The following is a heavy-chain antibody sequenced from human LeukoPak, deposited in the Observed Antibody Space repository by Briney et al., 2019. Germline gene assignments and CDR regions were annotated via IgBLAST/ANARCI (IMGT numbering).Heavy chain of an antibody. CDR3: VRERDSGGFDY. CDR2: LHFSGST. CDR1: GGSVSSHL. Sequence: PSETLSLTCAVSGGSVSSHLWSWIRQPPGKGPEWVGYLHFSGSTDYSASLKGRVTISVDTSTNQFSLNLNSVTAVDTAVYYCVRERDSGGFDYWGQGTRVTVSS. D-gene: IGHD5-12*01. V-gene: IGHV4-59*02. J-gene: IGHJ4*02.